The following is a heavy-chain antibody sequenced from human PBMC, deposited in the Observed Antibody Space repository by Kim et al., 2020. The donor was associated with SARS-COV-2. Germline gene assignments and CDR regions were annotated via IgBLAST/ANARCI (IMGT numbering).Heavy chain of an antibody. V-gene: IGHV4-39*01. CDR3: ARGSGLRYFDWLLSGIDY. J-gene: IGHJ4*02. Sequence: EWIGSIYYSGTTYYNPSLKSRVTISVDTSKNQFSRKLSSVTAADTAVYYCARGSGLRYFDWLLSGIDYWGQGTLVTVSS. CDR2: IYYSGTT. D-gene: IGHD3-9*01.